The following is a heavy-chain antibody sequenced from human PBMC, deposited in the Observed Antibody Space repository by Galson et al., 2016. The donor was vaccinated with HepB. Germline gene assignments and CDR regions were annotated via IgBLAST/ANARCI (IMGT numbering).Heavy chain of an antibody. D-gene: IGHD1-26*01. V-gene: IGHV4-4*07. J-gene: IGHJ4*02. CDR2: IYSGST. CDR3: ARVVPPVRFGSEYYFDY. CDR1: GGSISSYY. Sequence: SETLSLTCTVSGGSISSYYWSWIRQPAGKGLEWIERIYSGSTNYNPSLKSRVTMSVDTSKNQFSLKLSSVTAADTAVYYCARVVPPVRFGSEYYFDYWGQGTLVTVSS.